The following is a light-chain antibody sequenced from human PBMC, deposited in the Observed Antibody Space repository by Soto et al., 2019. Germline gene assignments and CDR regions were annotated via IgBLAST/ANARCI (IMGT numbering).Light chain of an antibody. J-gene: IGKJ5*01. Sequence: IQMTQSPSSLSASVGDRVTITCGASQSISRYLNWYQQKPGKAPQPLIYAASSLQSGVPSRFSGSGSGTDFTLTISSLQPEDFATYYCQQSYSTPPITFGQGTRLEI. CDR2: AAS. CDR1: QSISRY. V-gene: IGKV1-39*01. CDR3: QQSYSTPPIT.